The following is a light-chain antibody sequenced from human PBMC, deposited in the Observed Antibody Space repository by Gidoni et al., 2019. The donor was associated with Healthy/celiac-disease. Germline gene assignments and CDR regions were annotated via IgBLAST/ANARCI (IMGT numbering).Light chain of an antibody. J-gene: IGKJ2*01. CDR2: DAS. Sequence: EIVLTQSPATLSLSPGERATLSCRASQSVSSYLAWYQPKPGQAPRLLIYDASNRATGIPARFSGSGSGTAFTLTISSLEPEDFAVYYCQQRSNWPPAYPFGQGTKLEIQ. CDR3: QQRSNWPPAYP. CDR1: QSVSSY. V-gene: IGKV3-11*01.